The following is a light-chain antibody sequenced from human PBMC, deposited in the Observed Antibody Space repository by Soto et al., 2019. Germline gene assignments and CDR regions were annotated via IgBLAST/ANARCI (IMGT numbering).Light chain of an antibody. CDR1: RPNIGAGYD. CDR3: QSYDSSLSCV. V-gene: IGLV1-40*01. J-gene: IGLJ1*01. Sequence: QSVLTQPPSVSGAPGQRVTISCTGSRPNIGAGYDVHWYQQLPGTAPKLLIYGNSNRPSGVPDRFSGSKSGTSASLAITGLQAEDEADYYCQSYDSSLSCVFGTGTKLT. CDR2: GNS.